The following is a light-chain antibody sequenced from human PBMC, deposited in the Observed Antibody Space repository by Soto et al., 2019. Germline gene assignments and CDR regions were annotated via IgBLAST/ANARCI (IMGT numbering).Light chain of an antibody. J-gene: IGKJ1*01. V-gene: IGKV3-20*01. CDR3: QYSGSASGWT. CDR2: GAS. CDR1: QSLTNTF. Sequence: DNVFSEHPGILSRSQGERATLSCRAGQSLTNTFLAWYQQKPAQAPRLLIYGASGRATGIPHRFSGSGSGTDFTLTISRLEPEDYAVYYCQYSGSASGWTFGRGTKVDNK.